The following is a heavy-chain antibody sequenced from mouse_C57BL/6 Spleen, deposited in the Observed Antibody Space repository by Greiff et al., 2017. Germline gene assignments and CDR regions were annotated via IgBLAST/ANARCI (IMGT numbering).Heavy chain of an antibody. D-gene: IGHD2-1*01. Sequence: QVQLQQSGAELVRPGTSVKVSCKASGYAFTNYLIEWVKQRPGQGLEWIGVINPGSGGTNYNEKFKGKATLTADKSSSTAYMQLSSLTSEDSAVYFCARLYGNYWGMVDYWGQGTTLTVSS. CDR1: GYAFTNYL. CDR2: INPGSGGT. CDR3: ARLYGNYWGMVDY. J-gene: IGHJ2*01. V-gene: IGHV1-54*01.